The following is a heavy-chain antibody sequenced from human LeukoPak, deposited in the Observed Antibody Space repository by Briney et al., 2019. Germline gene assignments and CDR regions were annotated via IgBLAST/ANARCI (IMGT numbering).Heavy chain of an antibody. V-gene: IGHV3-23*01. J-gene: IGHJ4*02. CDR3: SKGITLVRGFTDFDY. Sequence: GGSPRLSCAASGFTFSRFAMNWVRQAPGKGLEWVATIIGNGDRTYCADSVRGRFTLSRDNSNNTLSLQMNSLRAEDTATYYCSKGITLVRGFTDFDYWGQGTLVTVSS. CDR1: GFTFSRFA. D-gene: IGHD3-10*01. CDR2: IIGNGDRT.